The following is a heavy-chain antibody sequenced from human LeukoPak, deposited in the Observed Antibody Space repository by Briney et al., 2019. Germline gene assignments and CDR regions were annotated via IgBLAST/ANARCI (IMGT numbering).Heavy chain of an antibody. J-gene: IGHJ4*02. CDR2: ISDDGGNT. CDR1: AFIFSGHW. Sequence: GGSLRLSCEGSAFIFSGHWMNWVRQTPGKGLEWVAVISDDGGNTYYAGSVKGRFTISRDNSKNMLYLQMNSLRAEDTAVYYCAGDYPDYWGQGTLVTVFS. CDR3: AGDYPDY. D-gene: IGHD4-17*01. V-gene: IGHV3-30*03.